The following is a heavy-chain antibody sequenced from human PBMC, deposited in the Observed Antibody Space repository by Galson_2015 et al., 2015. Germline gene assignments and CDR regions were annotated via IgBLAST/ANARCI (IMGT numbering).Heavy chain of an antibody. J-gene: IGHJ4*02. Sequence: SLRLSCAASGFTFSSYGMHWVRQAPGKGLEWVAVIWYDGSNKYYADSVKGRFTISRDNSKNTLYLQMNSLRAEDTAVYYCAKRSTSALYHFDYWGQGTLVTVSS. V-gene: IGHV3-33*06. D-gene: IGHD2-2*01. CDR3: AKRSTSALYHFDY. CDR1: GFTFSSYG. CDR2: IWYDGSNK.